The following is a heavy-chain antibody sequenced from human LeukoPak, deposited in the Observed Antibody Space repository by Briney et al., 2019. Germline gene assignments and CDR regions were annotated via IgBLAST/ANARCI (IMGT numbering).Heavy chain of an antibody. CDR2: ISNNGGST. D-gene: IGHD1-26*01. CDR3: ARDLRGSNAY. V-gene: IGHV3-64*01. J-gene: IGHJ4*02. CDR1: GFTFSSYA. Sequence: QSGGSLRLSCAASGFTFSSYAMHWVRQAPGKGLEYVSGISNNGGSTNYANSVKGRFTISRDNSKNTVYLQMGSLRVEDMAVYYCARDLRGSNAYWGQGTLVTVSS.